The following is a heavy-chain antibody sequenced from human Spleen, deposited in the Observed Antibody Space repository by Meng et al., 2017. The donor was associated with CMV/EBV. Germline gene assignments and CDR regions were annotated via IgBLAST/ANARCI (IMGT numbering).Heavy chain of an antibody. Sequence: SVKVSCKASGGTFSSYAISWVRQAPGQGLEWMGGIIPIFGTANYAQKFQGRVTITTDESTSTGYMELSSLRSEDTAVYYCARVIQVVPAAKPYYYYGMDVWGQGTTVTVSS. D-gene: IGHD2-2*02. CDR1: GGTFSSYA. CDR2: IIPIFGTA. J-gene: IGHJ6*02. CDR3: ARVIQVVPAAKPYYYYGMDV. V-gene: IGHV1-69*05.